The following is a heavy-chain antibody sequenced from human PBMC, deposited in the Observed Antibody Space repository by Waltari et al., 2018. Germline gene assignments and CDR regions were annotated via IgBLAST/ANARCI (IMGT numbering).Heavy chain of an antibody. CDR3: ARDPEGSGSDY. V-gene: IGHV3-7*01. CDR1: GFTFRGFW. CDR2: LTPHGSEK. J-gene: IGHJ4*02. Sequence: EVQLVESGGGLVQPGGSLSLSWAASGFTFRGFWLSWVRQSPGEGLEWVANLTPHGSEKYYVDSVKGRFTISRDNAKNSLYLQMNSLRVEDTAVYYCARDPEGSGSDYWGQGTLVTVSS. D-gene: IGHD3-22*01.